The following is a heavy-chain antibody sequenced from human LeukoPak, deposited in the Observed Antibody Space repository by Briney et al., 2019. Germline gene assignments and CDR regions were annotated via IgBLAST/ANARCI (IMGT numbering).Heavy chain of an antibody. Sequence: PGXXLRLSCAASGFTFSSYSMNWVRQAPGKGLEWVSSISSSSSYIYYADSVKGRFTISRGNAKNSLYLQMNSLRAEDTAVYYCARGLRGSGPLDYWGQGTLVTVSS. J-gene: IGHJ4*02. CDR3: ARGLRGSGPLDY. D-gene: IGHD3-10*01. CDR2: ISSSSSYI. V-gene: IGHV3-21*01. CDR1: GFTFSSYS.